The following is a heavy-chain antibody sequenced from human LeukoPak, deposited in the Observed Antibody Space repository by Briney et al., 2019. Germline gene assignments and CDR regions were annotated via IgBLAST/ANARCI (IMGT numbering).Heavy chain of an antibody. Sequence: GGSLRLSCAASGFTYSNACMTWVRQAPGKGLEWVGRIKSNADGGTTDYASPVKQRFTISRDDSQNTLFLQMNSLKTEDTAVYYCTRGSSGWYFDYWGQGTLVTVSP. D-gene: IGHD6-19*01. J-gene: IGHJ4*02. CDR3: TRGSSGWYFDY. CDR1: GFTYSNAC. CDR2: IKSNADGGTT. V-gene: IGHV3-15*01.